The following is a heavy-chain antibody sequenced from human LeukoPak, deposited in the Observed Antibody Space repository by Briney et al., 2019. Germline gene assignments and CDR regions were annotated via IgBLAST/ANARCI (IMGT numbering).Heavy chain of an antibody. CDR1: GFTFSHFG. CDR3: VREGTSGNGDGYNSYDY. Sequence: PGGSLRLSCAATGFTFSHFGMHWVRQAPGKGLEGVAVIWYNGRNQYYRDSVKGRFTISRDNFKNTLHLQMNSLRVEDTAMYYCVREGTSGNGDGYNSYDYWGQGTLVTVSS. J-gene: IGHJ4*02. CDR2: IWYNGRNQ. V-gene: IGHV3-33*01. D-gene: IGHD5-24*01.